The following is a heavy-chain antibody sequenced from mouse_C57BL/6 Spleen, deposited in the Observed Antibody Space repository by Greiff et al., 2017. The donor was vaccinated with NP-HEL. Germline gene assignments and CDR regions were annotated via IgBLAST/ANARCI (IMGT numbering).Heavy chain of an antibody. D-gene: IGHD1-1*01. CDR3: ARTDYGTGWYFDV. CDR1: GYAFSSSW. CDR2: IYPGDGDT. V-gene: IGHV1-82*01. Sequence: VQLQQSGPELVKPGASVKISCKASGYAFSSSWMNWVKQRPGKGLEWIGRIYPGDGDTNYNGKFKGKATLTADKSSSTAYMQLSSLTSEDSAVYFCARTDYGTGWYFDVWGTRTTVTVSS. J-gene: IGHJ1*03.